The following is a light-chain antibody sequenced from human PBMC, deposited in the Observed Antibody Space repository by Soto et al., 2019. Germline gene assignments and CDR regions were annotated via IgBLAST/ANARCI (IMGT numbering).Light chain of an antibody. Sequence: IRLTQSPTSLSASVGDRVTITCQASQYIGNYLNWYQQKPGEAPRLLISGASNLEPGVPSRFSGGGSGAYFTFIISSLQPEDVATYSCQQYDNIILSFGGGTKVEIK. CDR3: QQYDNIILS. CDR1: QYIGNY. V-gene: IGKV1-33*01. J-gene: IGKJ4*01. CDR2: GAS.